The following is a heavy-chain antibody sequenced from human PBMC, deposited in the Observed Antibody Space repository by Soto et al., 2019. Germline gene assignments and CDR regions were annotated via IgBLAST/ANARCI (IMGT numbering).Heavy chain of an antibody. CDR3: ARDKRPSNVLYYYYYYGMDV. J-gene: IGHJ6*02. Sequence: ASVKVSCKASGYTFTSYYMHWVRQAPGQGLEWMGIINPSGGSTSYAQKFQGRVTMTRDTSTSTVYMELSSLRSEDTAVYYCARDKRPSNVLYYYYYYGMDVWGQGTTVTVSS. CDR2: INPSGGST. D-gene: IGHD2-8*01. V-gene: IGHV1-46*01. CDR1: GYTFTSYY.